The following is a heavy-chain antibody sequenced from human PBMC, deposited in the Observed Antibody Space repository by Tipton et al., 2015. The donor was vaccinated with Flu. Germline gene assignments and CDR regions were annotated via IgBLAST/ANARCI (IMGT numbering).Heavy chain of an antibody. CDR1: GGSISSYY. V-gene: IGHV4-59*01. J-gene: IGHJ4*02. D-gene: IGHD4-17*01. CDR2: ISYSGST. CDR3: ARVGDYTLKD. Sequence: TLSLTCTVSGGSISSYYWSWVRQPPGKGLEWIGYISYSGSTNYNPSLKSRVTISVDTSKNQLSLKVSSVTAADTAVYYCARVGDYTLKDCGQGTLVTVSS.